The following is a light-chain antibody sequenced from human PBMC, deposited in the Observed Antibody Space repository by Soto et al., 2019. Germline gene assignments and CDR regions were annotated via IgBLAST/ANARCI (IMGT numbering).Light chain of an antibody. CDR3: QSYDSRLSGSV. J-gene: IGLJ2*01. CDR1: STDIGAGYD. CDR2: SNR. Sequence: QLVLTQPPSVSGAPGQRVTISCTGSSTDIGAGYDVHWYQQLPGTAPKLLIYSNRNRPSGVPDRFSGSKSGTSASLAITGLQAEDAADYYCQSYDSRLSGSVFGGGTQLTVL. V-gene: IGLV1-40*01.